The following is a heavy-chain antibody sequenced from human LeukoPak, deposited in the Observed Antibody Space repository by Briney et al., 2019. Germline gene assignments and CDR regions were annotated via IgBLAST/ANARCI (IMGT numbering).Heavy chain of an antibody. J-gene: IGHJ6*02. CDR1: GGTFSSYA. CDR3: ARVGRPRYYYYGMDV. CDR2: IIPIFGTA. Sequence: SVKVSCKASGGTFSSYAISWVRQAPGQGLEWMGGIIPIFGTANYAQKFQGRVTITADESTSTAYMELSSLRSEDTAVYYCARVGRPRYYYYGMDVWGQGTTVTVSS. V-gene: IGHV1-69*01.